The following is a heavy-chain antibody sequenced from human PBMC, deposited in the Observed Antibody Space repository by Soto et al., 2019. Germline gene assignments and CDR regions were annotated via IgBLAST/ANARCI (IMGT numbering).Heavy chain of an antibody. J-gene: IGHJ4*02. CDR3: ARSRIDYGDSLYFDY. Sequence: SETLSLTCTVSGGSVSSGGYYWSWIRQPPGKGLEWIGYIYYTGSTNYNPSLKSRVTISVDTSKNQFSLKLSSVTAADTAVYYCARSRIDYGDSLYFDYRGQGTLVTVSS. CDR1: GGSVSSGGYY. CDR2: IYYTGST. V-gene: IGHV4-61*08. D-gene: IGHD4-17*01.